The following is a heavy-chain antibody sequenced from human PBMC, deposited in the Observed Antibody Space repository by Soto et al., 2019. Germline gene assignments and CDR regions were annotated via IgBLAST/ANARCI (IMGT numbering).Heavy chain of an antibody. D-gene: IGHD2-15*01. V-gene: IGHV3-30-3*01. CDR2: ISYDGSNK. CDR1: GFTFSSYA. J-gene: IGHJ3*02. CDR3: ARDSKDIVVVVAATCDAFDI. Sequence: QVQLVESGGGVVQPGRSLRLSCAASGFTFSSYAMHWVRQAPGKGLEWVAVISYDGSNKYYADSVKGRFTICRDNSKNTLYLQMNSLRAEDTAVYYCARDSKDIVVVVAATCDAFDIWGQGTMVTVSS.